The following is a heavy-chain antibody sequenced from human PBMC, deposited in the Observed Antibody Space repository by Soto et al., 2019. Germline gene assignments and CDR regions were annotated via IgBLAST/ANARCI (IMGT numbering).Heavy chain of an antibody. V-gene: IGHV1-69*13. Sequence: SVKVSCKASGGTFSSYAISWVRQAPGQGLEWMGGIIPIFGTANYAQKFQGRVTITADESTSTAYMELSSLRSEDTAVYYCARPIPPHYNWFDPWGQGTLVTVSS. CDR1: GGTFSSYA. CDR2: IIPIFGTA. CDR3: ARPIPPHYNWFDP. J-gene: IGHJ5*02.